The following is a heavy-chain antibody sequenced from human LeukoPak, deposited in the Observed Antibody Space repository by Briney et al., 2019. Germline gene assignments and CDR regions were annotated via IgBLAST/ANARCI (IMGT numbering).Heavy chain of an antibody. Sequence: SETLSLTCTVSGGSISSYYWSWIRQPLGKGLEWIGYIYYSGSTNYNPSLKSRVTISVDTSKNQFSLKLSSVTAADTAVYYCARGDYYDSSGYYYWGQGTLVTVSS. CDR3: ARGDYYDSSGYYY. J-gene: IGHJ4*02. CDR1: GGSISSYY. CDR2: IYYSGST. V-gene: IGHV4-59*01. D-gene: IGHD3-22*01.